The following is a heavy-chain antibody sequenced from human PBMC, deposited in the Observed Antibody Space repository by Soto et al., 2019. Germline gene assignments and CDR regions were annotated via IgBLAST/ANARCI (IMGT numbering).Heavy chain of an antibody. Sequence: QVQLVQSGAEVKKPGASVKVSCKASGYTFTNYGITWVRQAPGQGLEWMGWISVYSGNTDYPQKLQDRVTLTRDTSTTTAYMEVRGLRSDDTAVYYCARVANVATTSGFDYWGQGTLVTVSS. D-gene: IGHD5-12*01. CDR2: ISVYSGNT. V-gene: IGHV1-18*01. CDR3: ARVANVATTSGFDY. CDR1: GYTFTNYG. J-gene: IGHJ4*02.